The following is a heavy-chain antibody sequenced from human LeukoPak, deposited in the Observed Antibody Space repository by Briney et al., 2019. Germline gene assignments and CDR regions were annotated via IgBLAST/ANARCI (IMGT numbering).Heavy chain of an antibody. CDR2: VYYSGST. D-gene: IGHD4-23*01. J-gene: IGHJ5*01. V-gene: IGHV4-61*01. Sequence: TSETLSLTCTVPGASVSSGSFYWSWIRQAPGKALEWIGYVYYSGSTHYSSSLKSRVTISIDTSKNQFSLKLNSVTAADTAVYYCARGGGGNPLGSWGQGTLVTVSS. CDR1: GASVSSGSFY. CDR3: ARGGGGNPLGS.